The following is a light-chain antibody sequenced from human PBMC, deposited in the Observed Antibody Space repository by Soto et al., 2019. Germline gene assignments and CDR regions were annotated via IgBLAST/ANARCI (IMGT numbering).Light chain of an antibody. CDR2: KVS. V-gene: IGKV2-30*02. CDR3: MQGTYWPCT. Sequence: DVVMTQSPLSLPVTLGQAASISCRASQSLVHGDGNTYLSWFQQRPGQSPRRLIYKVSNRDSGVPGRFTGSGSGTDFTLQISRVEAEDVGVYYCMQGTYWPCTFGQGTKVDIK. J-gene: IGKJ2*02. CDR1: QSLVHGDGNTY.